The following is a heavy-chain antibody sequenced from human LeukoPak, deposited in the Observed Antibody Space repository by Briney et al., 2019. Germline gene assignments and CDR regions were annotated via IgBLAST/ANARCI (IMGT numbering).Heavy chain of an antibody. Sequence: GASVKVSCKASGGTFSSYAISWVRQAPGQGLEWMGGIIPIFGTANYAQKFQGRVMITADESTSTAYMELSSLRSEDTAVYYCAREGITMVRGVIIPSQNFDYWGQGTLVTVSS. CDR3: AREGITMVRGVIIPSQNFDY. CDR1: GGTFSSYA. J-gene: IGHJ4*02. D-gene: IGHD3-10*01. V-gene: IGHV1-69*13. CDR2: IIPIFGTA.